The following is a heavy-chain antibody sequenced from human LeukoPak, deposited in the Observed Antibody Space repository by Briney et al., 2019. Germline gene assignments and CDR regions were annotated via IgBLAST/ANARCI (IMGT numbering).Heavy chain of an antibody. Sequence: SETLSLTCAVYGGSFSGYYWSWIRQPPGKGLEWIGEINHSGSTNYNPSLKSRVTISVDTSKNQFSLKLSSVTAADTAVYYCARGLTYYDFWSGYRDYYYYYGMDVWGQGTTVTVSS. V-gene: IGHV4-34*01. J-gene: IGHJ6*02. CDR1: GGSFSGYY. D-gene: IGHD3-3*01. CDR2: INHSGST. CDR3: ARGLTYYDFWSGYRDYYYYYGMDV.